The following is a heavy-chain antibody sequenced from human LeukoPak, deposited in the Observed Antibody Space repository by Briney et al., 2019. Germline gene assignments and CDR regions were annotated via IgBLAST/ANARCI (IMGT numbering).Heavy chain of an antibody. D-gene: IGHD4-17*01. CDR2: INPNSGDT. V-gene: IGHV1-2*02. J-gene: IGHJ1*01. CDR3: ARDVWHDDYYFQN. CDR1: GYTFTGNY. Sequence: ASVKVSCKASGYTFTGNYIYWVRQAPGQGLEWMGWINPNSGDTNYAQQFQGRVTMTSDTSISTAFMELRRLRSDDTAVYFYARDVWHDDYYFQNWGQGTLVIVSS.